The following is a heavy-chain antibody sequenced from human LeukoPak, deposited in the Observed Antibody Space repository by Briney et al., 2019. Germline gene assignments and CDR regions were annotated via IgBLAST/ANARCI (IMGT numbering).Heavy chain of an antibody. CDR2: IIPILGIA. Sequence: SVKVSCKASGGTFSSYAISWVRQAPGQGLEWMGRIIPILGIANYAQKFQGRVTITADKSTSTAYMELSSLRSEGTAVYYCAAGHGSGSYYRPYFDYWGQGTLVTVSS. CDR1: GGTFSSYA. J-gene: IGHJ4*02. D-gene: IGHD3-10*01. CDR3: AAGHGSGSYYRPYFDY. V-gene: IGHV1-69*04.